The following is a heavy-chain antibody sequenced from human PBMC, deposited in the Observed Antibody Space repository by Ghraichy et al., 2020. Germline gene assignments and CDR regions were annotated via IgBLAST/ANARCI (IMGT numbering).Heavy chain of an antibody. CDR2: IYFSGST. CDR1: GASISSTIYY. D-gene: IGHD1-1*01. Sequence: SETLSLTCTVSGASISSTIYYWDWIRQPPGKGLEWIGNIYFSGSTNYNPSLRSRVTISVDTSKNHFSLKLSSVTAADTAVYYCARRGSGNVVDYWGQGTLVTVSS. V-gene: IGHV4-39*02. J-gene: IGHJ4*02. CDR3: ARRGSGNVVDY.